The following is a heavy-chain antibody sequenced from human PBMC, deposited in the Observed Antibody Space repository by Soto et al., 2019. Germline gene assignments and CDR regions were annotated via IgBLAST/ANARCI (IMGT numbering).Heavy chain of an antibody. CDR3: AREVEYSYGYNYYYYGMDV. D-gene: IGHD5-18*01. CDR1: GFTFSDYY. Sequence: GGSLRLSCAASGFTFSDYYMSWIRQAPGKGLEWVSYISSSSSYTNYADSVKGRFTISRDNAKNSLYPQMNSLRAEDTAVYYCAREVEYSYGYNYYYYGMDVWGQGTTVTVSS. CDR2: ISSSSSYT. V-gene: IGHV3-11*06. J-gene: IGHJ6*02.